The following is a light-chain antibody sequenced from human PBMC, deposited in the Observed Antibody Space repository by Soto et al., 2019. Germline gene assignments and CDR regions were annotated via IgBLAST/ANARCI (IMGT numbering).Light chain of an antibody. Sequence: DIQMTQSPSSVSASVGDTVTITCRADQGVNSWLAWYQQKPGRAPKLLIYAASILQSGVPSRFSGSGSGTLFTLTITSLQPEDFATYYCHQLKSFPITFGQGTRLEIK. CDR3: HQLKSFPIT. V-gene: IGKV1D-12*01. CDR1: QGVNSW. J-gene: IGKJ5*01. CDR2: AAS.